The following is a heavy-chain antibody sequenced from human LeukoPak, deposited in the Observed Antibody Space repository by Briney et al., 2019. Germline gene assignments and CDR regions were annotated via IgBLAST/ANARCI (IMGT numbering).Heavy chain of an antibody. V-gene: IGHV4-59*12. CDR1: GGSISSYY. J-gene: IGHJ6*03. D-gene: IGHD4-17*01. CDR3: ARDCPVTIKASYYYYYMDV. Sequence: SETLSLTCTVSGGSISSYYWSWIRQPPGKGLEWIGYIYYSGSTNYNPSLKSRVTMSVDTSKNQFSLKLSSVTAADTAVYYCARDCPVTIKASYYYYYMDVWGKGTTVTISS. CDR2: IYYSGST.